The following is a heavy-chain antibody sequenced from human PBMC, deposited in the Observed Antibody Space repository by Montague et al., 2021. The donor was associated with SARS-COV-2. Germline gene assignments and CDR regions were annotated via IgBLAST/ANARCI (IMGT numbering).Heavy chain of an antibody. D-gene: IGHD3-3*01. Sequence: SETLSLTCTVSGDPIRTNSYYWGWLRQPPGKGLEWIGSIYYTGTTFSKPSLKSRVTLSVDTPKNQFSLRLSSVTAADTALYHCARHVIPRSRSGLGWFDPWGQGTLVTVSS. CDR1: GDPIRTNSYY. CDR3: ARHVIPRSRSGLGWFDP. J-gene: IGHJ5*02. CDR2: IYYTGTT. V-gene: IGHV4-39*01.